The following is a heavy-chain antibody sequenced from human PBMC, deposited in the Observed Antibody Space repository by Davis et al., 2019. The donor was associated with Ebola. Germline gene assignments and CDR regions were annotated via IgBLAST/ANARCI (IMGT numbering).Heavy chain of an antibody. D-gene: IGHD5-24*01. CDR2: VSIRGDII. J-gene: IGHJ6*02. V-gene: IGHV3-11*01. Sequence: GGSLRLSCAASGFSFGDYYMTWIRQAPGRGLQWLSYVSIRGDIIYYADSVKGRFTISRDNAKNSLYLQINSLRADDTAVYYCARSRDGYQHPYYYPLDVWGQGTSVIVSS. CDR1: GFSFGDYY. CDR3: ARSRDGYQHPYYYPLDV.